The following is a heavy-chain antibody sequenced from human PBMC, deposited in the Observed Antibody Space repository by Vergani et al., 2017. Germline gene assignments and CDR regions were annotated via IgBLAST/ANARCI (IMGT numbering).Heavy chain of an antibody. CDR3: ARGDYGILTGYRY. Sequence: QVQVVQSGAEVKKSGASVKVSCKTSGYTFSNYYMHWVRQAPGQGLEWMGIINPSGGHTNYAQKFQGGVTMTRDTSTSTVYMEQSSLRSEDTAIYYCARGDYGILTGYRYWGKGTLVTVSA. CDR2: INPSGGHT. D-gene: IGHD3-9*01. J-gene: IGHJ4*02. CDR1: GYTFSNYY. V-gene: IGHV1-46*03.